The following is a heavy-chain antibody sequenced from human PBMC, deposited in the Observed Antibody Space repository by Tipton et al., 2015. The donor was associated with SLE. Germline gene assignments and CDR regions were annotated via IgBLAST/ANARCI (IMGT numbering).Heavy chain of an antibody. Sequence: TLSLTCTVSGGSISSYHWSWIRQPPGKGLEWIGYMYYTGTNNYNPSLRSRVTISGDTSKNQFSLKLTSVNAADTAVYYCARLTPLSGWYYFDYWGQGALVTVSS. J-gene: IGHJ4*02. D-gene: IGHD3-9*01. CDR3: ARLTPLSGWYYFDY. V-gene: IGHV4-59*13. CDR2: MYYTGTN. CDR1: GGSISSYH.